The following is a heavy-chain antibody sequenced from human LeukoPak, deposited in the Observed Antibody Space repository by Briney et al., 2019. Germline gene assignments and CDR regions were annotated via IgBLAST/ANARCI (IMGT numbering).Heavy chain of an antibody. V-gene: IGHV1-18*01. CDR3: ATDPGETVPAAKGPRGDYCYGMDV. J-gene: IGHJ6*02. D-gene: IGHD2-2*01. CDR2: ISAYNGNT. CDR1: GYTFTSYG. Sequence: ASVTVSCKASGYTFTSYGISWVRQAPGQGLEWMGWISAYNGNTNYAQKFQGRVTMTEDTSTDTAYMELNSLRSDDTAVYYCATDPGETVPAAKGPRGDYCYGMDVWGQGATVTVSS.